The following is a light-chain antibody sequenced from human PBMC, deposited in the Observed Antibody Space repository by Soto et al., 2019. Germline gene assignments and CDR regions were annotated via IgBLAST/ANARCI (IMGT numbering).Light chain of an antibody. CDR2: KAS. CDR1: QSISSW. J-gene: IGKJ1*01. CDR3: QQYNSYSRT. V-gene: IGKV1-5*03. Sequence: DIQMTQSPSPLSASVGDRVTITCRASQSISSWLAWYQQKPGKAPKLMIYKASSLESGVPSRFSGSGSGTEFTLTISSLQPDDFATYYCQQYNSYSRTFGQGTKVAIK.